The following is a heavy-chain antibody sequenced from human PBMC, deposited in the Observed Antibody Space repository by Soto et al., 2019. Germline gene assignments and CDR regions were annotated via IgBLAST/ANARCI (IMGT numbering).Heavy chain of an antibody. D-gene: IGHD6-13*01. CDR3: ARDSSSWYGAMYYYYGMDV. Sequence: ASVKVSCKASGYTFTSYGISWVRQAPGQGLEWMGWISAYNGNTNYAQKLQGRVTMTTDTSTSTAYMELRSLRSDDTAVYYCARDSSSWYGAMYYYYGMDVWGQGTTVPVSS. CDR2: ISAYNGNT. V-gene: IGHV1-18*04. CDR1: GYTFTSYG. J-gene: IGHJ6*02.